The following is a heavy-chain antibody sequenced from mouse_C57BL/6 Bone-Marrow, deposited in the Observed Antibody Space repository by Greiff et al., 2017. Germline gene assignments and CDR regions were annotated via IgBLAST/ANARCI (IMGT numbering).Heavy chain of an antibody. CDR2: INPSNGGT. J-gene: IGHJ4*01. Sequence: QVQLQQPGTELVKPGASVKLSCKASGYTFTSYWMHWVKQRPGQGLEWIGNINPSNGGTNYNEKFKSKATLTVDKSSSTAYMQLSSLTSEDSAVYYCARKPHRPCGSSSAMDYWGQGTSVTVSS. V-gene: IGHV1-53*01. CDR1: GYTFTSYW. CDR3: ARKPHRPCGSSSAMDY. D-gene: IGHD1-1*01.